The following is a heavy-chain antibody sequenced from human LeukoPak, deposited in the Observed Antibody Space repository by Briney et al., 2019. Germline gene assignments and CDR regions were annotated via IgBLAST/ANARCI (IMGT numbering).Heavy chain of an antibody. CDR2: ITSSGEST. CDR1: GFTFSGYA. V-gene: IGHV3-23*01. CDR3: ARDRPNYYESNGHYYRRDGDY. D-gene: IGHD3-22*01. Sequence: GGSLRLSCTASGFTFSGYAMSWVRQAPEKGLEWVSSITSSGESTWYAGSVKGQFTISRDNSNNTLYLQMNSLRAEDTAVYYCARDRPNYYESNGHYYRRDGDYWGRGSLVTVSS. J-gene: IGHJ4*02.